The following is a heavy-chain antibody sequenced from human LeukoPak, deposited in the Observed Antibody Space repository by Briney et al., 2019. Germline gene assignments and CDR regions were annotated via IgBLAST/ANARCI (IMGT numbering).Heavy chain of an antibody. D-gene: IGHD6-19*01. V-gene: IGHV1-2*02. J-gene: IGHJ4*02. CDR3: ARVSTEGSGWYAVYFDY. CDR2: INPNSGGT. CDR1: GYTFTGYY. Sequence: ASVKVSCKASGYTFTGYYMHWVRQAPGQGLEWMGWINPNSGGTNYAQKFRGRVTMTRDTSISTAYMELSRLRSDDTAVYYCARVSTEGSGWYAVYFDYWGQGTLVTVSS.